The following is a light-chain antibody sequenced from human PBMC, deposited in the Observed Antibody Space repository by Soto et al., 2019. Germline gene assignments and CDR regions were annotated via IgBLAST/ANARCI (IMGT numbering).Light chain of an antibody. Sequence: EIVLTQSPATLSSSPGERATLSCRASQSVSRYLAWYQQKPGQAPSLLIYDASNRATGIPARFSGSGSGTDFTLTISSLEPEDFAVYYCQQRSDWPSTFGGGTKVQIK. J-gene: IGKJ4*01. CDR2: DAS. V-gene: IGKV3-11*01. CDR3: QQRSDWPST. CDR1: QSVSRY.